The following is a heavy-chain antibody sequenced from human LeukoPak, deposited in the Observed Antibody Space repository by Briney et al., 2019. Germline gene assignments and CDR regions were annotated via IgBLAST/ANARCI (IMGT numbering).Heavy chain of an antibody. D-gene: IGHD6-13*01. CDR1: GGTFSSYA. CDR2: IIPIFGTA. Sequence: SVKVYCKASGGTFSSYAISWVRQAPGQGLEWMGGIIPIFGTANYAQKFQGRVTITADESTSTAYMELSSLRSEDTAVYYCARSTGYSSSWPSYYYYMDVWGKGTTVTISS. CDR3: ARSTGYSSSWPSYYYYMDV. J-gene: IGHJ6*03. V-gene: IGHV1-69*13.